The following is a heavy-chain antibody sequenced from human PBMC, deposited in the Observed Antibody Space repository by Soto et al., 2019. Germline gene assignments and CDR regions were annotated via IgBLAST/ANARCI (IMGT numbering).Heavy chain of an antibody. J-gene: IGHJ5*02. V-gene: IGHV4-31*03. Sequence: SETLSLTCTVSGGSISSGGYYWSWIRQHPGKGLEWIGYIYYSGSTYYNPSLKSRVTISVDTSKNQFSLKLSSVTAADTAVYYCARVPFTGQPAPPGANWFDPWGQGTLVTVSS. CDR2: IYYSGST. CDR1: GGSISSGGYY. D-gene: IGHD3-10*01. CDR3: ARVPFTGQPAPPGANWFDP.